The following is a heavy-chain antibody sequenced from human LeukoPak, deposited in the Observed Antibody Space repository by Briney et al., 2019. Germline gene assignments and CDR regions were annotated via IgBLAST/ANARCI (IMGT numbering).Heavy chain of an antibody. CDR3: ARDTVTGPYYFDY. CDR1: GFTFSSYA. J-gene: IGHJ4*02. Sequence: GGSLRLSCAASGFTFSSYAMSWVRQAPGKGLEWVSGISGSGGSTYYADSVKGRFTISRDNAKNSLYLQMNSLRAEDTAVYYCARDTVTGPYYFDYWGQGTLVTVSS. CDR2: ISGSGGST. D-gene: IGHD4-17*01. V-gene: IGHV3-23*01.